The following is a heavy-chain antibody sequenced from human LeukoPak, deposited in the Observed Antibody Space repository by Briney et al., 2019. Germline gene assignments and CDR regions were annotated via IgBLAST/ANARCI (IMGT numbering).Heavy chain of an antibody. J-gene: IGHJ4*02. V-gene: IGHV3-30-3*01. CDR1: GFTFSSYA. Sequence: HSGRSLRLSCAASGFTFSSYAMPWVRQAPGKGLEWVVVISYDGSNKYYADSVKGRFPISRDNSKNTLYLQMNSLRAEDTAVYYCAREVTTPNKEQLVRDYWGQGTLVTVSS. CDR2: ISYDGSNK. D-gene: IGHD6-13*01. CDR3: AREVTTPNKEQLVRDY.